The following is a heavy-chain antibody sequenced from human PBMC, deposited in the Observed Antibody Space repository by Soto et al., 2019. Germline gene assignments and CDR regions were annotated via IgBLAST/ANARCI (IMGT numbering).Heavy chain of an antibody. CDR2: INAGNGNT. J-gene: IGHJ5*02. CDR1: GYTFTSYA. D-gene: IGHD3-10*01. CDR3: ARDQNTYYYGSGSTPSWFDP. Sequence: ASVKVSCKASGYTFTSYAMHWVRQAPGQRLEWTGWINAGNGNTKYSQKFQGRVTITRDTSASTAYMELSSLRSEDTAVYYCARDQNTYYYGSGSTPSWFDPWGQGTLVTVSS. V-gene: IGHV1-3*01.